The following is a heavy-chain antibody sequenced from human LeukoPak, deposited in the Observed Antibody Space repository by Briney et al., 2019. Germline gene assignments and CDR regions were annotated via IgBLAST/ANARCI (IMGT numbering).Heavy chain of an antibody. J-gene: IGHJ4*02. V-gene: IGHV3-30-3*01. CDR1: GFTFNKYA. CDR2: ISYDDTNK. Sequence: GGSLRLSCVASGFTFNKYAMDWVRQAPGKGLEWVASISYDDTNKVYSDSVKGRFTVSRDRTNNTLYLQMHGLRAEDTAVYYCARDCSSATCYAAFDYWGQGVLVTVSS. D-gene: IGHD2-2*01. CDR3: ARDCSSATCYAAFDY.